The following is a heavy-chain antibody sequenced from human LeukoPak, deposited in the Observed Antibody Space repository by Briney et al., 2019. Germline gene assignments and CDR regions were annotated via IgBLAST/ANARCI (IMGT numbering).Heavy chain of an antibody. CDR3: ARVERGDGYTRKAFDI. CDR1: GGTFSSYA. D-gene: IGHD5-24*01. V-gene: IGHV1-69*05. J-gene: IGHJ3*02. Sequence: ASVKVSCKASGGTFSSYAISWVRQAPGQGLEWMGGIIPIFGTANYAQKFQGRVTITTDESTSTAYMELSSLRSEDTAVYYCARVERGDGYTRKAFDIWGQGTMVTVSS. CDR2: IIPIFGTA.